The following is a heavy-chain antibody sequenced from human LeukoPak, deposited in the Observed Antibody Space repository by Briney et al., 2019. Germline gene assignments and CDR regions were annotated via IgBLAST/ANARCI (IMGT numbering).Heavy chain of an antibody. CDR2: INHSGST. D-gene: IGHD4-17*01. J-gene: IGHJ4*02. V-gene: IGHV4-34*01. CDR3: AGRTVTNLSFDY. Sequence: PSETLSLTCAVYGGSFSGYYWSWIRQPPGKGLEWIGEINHSGSTNYNPSLKSRVTISVDTSKNQFSLKLSSVTAADTAVYYCAGRTVTNLSFDYWGQGTLVTVSS. CDR1: GGSFSGYY.